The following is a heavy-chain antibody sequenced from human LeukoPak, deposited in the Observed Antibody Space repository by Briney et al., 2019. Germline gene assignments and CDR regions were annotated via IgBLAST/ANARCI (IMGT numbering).Heavy chain of an antibody. CDR3: ARTYDFGRGPPGDAFDN. J-gene: IGHJ3*02. CDR2: IDARSGIT. V-gene: IGHV3-48*01. CDR1: GFTFTIFG. D-gene: IGHD3-3*01. Sequence: PGGSLRLSCAASGFTFTIFGLNWVRQAPGKGPEWVSYIDARSGITYYADSVQGRFTLSRDNARESGFLQMDSLRVDDTAVYYCARTYDFGRGPPGDAFDNWGPGTWVIVSS.